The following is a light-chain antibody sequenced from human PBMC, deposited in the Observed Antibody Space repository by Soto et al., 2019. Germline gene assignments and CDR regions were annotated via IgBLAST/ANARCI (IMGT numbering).Light chain of an antibody. CDR3: QHYNSYSEA. CDR1: QSISNW. Sequence: DIQMTQSPSTLSASVGDRVSITCRASQSISNWLAWYQQKPGTAHKVLIYHAYNLQSGVQSRFSGSGSGTEFTLTIRSLQPDDFATYYCQHYNSYSEAFGQGTKVDIK. CDR2: HAY. V-gene: IGKV1-5*01. J-gene: IGKJ1*01.